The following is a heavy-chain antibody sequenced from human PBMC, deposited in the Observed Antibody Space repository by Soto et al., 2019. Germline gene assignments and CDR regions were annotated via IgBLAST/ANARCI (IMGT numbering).Heavy chain of an antibody. J-gene: IGHJ4*02. D-gene: IGHD3-10*01. CDR1: GGSISSGGYY. CDR3: ARAEGSGLTDFDY. CDR2: IYYSGST. V-gene: IGHV4-31*02. Sequence: SETLSLTCTVSGGSISSGGYYWSWIRQHPGKGLKWIGYIYYSGSTYYNPSLKSRVTISVDTSKNQFSLKLSSVTAADTAVYYCARAEGSGLTDFDYWGQGTLVTVSS.